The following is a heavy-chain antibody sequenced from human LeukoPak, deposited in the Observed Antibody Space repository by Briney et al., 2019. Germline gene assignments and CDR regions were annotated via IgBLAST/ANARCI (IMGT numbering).Heavy chain of an antibody. V-gene: IGHV4-30-2*01. CDR1: GGSISSGGYY. D-gene: IGHD2-2*01. CDR2: IYHSGST. Sequence: PSETLSLTCTVSGGSISSGGYYWSWIRQPPGKGLEWIGYIYHSGSTYYNPSLKSRVTISVDRSKKQFSLKLSSVTAADTAVYYCARELIVVVPAAIMSQVGDWGQGTLVTVSS. CDR3: ARELIVVVPAAIMSQVGD. J-gene: IGHJ4*02.